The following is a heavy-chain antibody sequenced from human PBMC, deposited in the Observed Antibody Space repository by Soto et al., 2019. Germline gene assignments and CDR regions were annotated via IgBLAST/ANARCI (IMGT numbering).Heavy chain of an antibody. Sequence: PSETLSLTSTVSGGSISIYYRSWIRQPPGKGVEWIGFIYYTGRPDYNPSLKSRVTMSVDTSKNQVFLNLTSVTAADTATYYCARVLGTPSKFYHGSGSYSNWFDPWGQGTLGTVSS. V-gene: IGHV4-59*08. CDR1: GGSISIYY. CDR3: ARVLGTPSKFYHGSGSYSNWFDP. CDR2: IYYTGRP. D-gene: IGHD3-10*01. J-gene: IGHJ5*02.